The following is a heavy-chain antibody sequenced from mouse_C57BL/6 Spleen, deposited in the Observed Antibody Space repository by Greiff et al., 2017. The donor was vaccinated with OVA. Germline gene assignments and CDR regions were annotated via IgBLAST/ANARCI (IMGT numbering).Heavy chain of an antibody. J-gene: IGHJ1*03. CDR1: GYTFTSYW. Sequence: VQLQQPGAELVRPGSSVKLSCKASGYTFTSYWMDWVKQRPGQGLEWIGNIYPSDSETHYNQKFKDKATLTVDKSSSTAYMQLSSLTSDDSAVYSCARRATGTGYFDVWGTGTTVTVSS. CDR2: IYPSDSET. D-gene: IGHD4-1*02. CDR3: ARRATGTGYFDV. V-gene: IGHV1-61*01.